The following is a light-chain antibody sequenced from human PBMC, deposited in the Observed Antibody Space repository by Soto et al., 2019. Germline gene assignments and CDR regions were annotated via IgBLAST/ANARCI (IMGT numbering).Light chain of an antibody. CDR1: QSISTSS. V-gene: IGKV3-20*01. Sequence: EIVLTQSPGSLSLSPGESATLPCRASQSISTSSLAWYRQKPGQAPRLLIYGAFNRATGIPDRFSGSGSGTDFTLTISRLEPEDFEVYYCQQYGSSPRTFGQGTKVDIK. CDR2: GAF. J-gene: IGKJ1*01. CDR3: QQYGSSPRT.